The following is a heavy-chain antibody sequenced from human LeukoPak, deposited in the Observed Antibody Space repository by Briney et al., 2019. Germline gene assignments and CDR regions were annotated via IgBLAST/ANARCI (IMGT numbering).Heavy chain of an antibody. Sequence: GRSLRLSCAASGFTFSSYAMHWVRQAPGKGLEWVAVISYDGSNKYYADSVKGRFTISRDNSKNTLYLQMNSLRAEDTAVYYCARDGLWSGSPDYYYYYMDVWGKGTTVTVSS. CDR3: ARDGLWSGSPDYYYYYMDV. CDR1: GFTFSSYA. J-gene: IGHJ6*03. CDR2: ISYDGSNK. V-gene: IGHV3-30-3*01. D-gene: IGHD3-3*01.